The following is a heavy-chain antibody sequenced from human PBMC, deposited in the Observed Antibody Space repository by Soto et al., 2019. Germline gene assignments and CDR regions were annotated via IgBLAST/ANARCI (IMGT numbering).Heavy chain of an antibody. CDR2: IIPISDTT. CDR1: GGTFSSYA. V-gene: IGHV1-69*13. Sequence: SVKVSCKASGGTFSSYAISWVRQAPGQGLEWMGGIIPISDTTNYAQKFQGRVTITADESTSTAYMELSSLRSEDTAVYYCARSQGSSTSLEIYYYYYYGMDAWGQGTTVTV. CDR3: ARSQGSSTSLEIYYYYYYGMDA. D-gene: IGHD2-2*01. J-gene: IGHJ6*02.